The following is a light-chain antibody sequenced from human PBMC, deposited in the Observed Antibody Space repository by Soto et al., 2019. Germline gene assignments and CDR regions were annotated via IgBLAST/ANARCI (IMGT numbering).Light chain of an antibody. CDR2: WAS. J-gene: IGKJ2*01. Sequence: DIVLTQSPDSLTVSVGERATINCKSSQNLLFSSNNKNYLAWYQQKPGQPPKLLIYWASTRESGVPDRFSGSGSGTYFTLTITSLQAEDVAVYYCQQYFSSPPYIFGQGTKLEIK. CDR3: QQYFSSPPYI. V-gene: IGKV4-1*01. CDR1: QNLLFSSNNKNY.